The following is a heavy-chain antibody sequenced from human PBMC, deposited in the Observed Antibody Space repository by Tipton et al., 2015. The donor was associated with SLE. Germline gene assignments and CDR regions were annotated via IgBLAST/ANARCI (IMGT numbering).Heavy chain of an antibody. J-gene: IGHJ6*03. V-gene: IGHV3-23*03. D-gene: IGHD3-10*01. CDR3: AKGRDTMVRGIVGLRRYFYNMDV. CDR2: VYSGGDTT. CDR1: GFTFSTSA. Sequence: GSLRLSCVDSGFTFSTSAMSWVRQAPGKGLEWVSVVYSGGDTTYYADSVKGRFTISRDSSQNTLSLQMNSLRAEDTAVYFCAKGRDTMVRGIVGLRRYFYNMDVWGKGTTVTVTS.